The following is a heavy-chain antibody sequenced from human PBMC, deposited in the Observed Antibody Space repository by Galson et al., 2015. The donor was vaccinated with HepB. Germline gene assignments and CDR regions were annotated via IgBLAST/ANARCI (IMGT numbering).Heavy chain of an antibody. Sequence: QSGAEVKKPGESLKISCTGSGYSFTSYWIGWVRQMPGKGLEWMGIIYPGDSDTRYSPSFQGQVTISADKSISTAYLQWSSLKASDTAMYYCAVRGSGSYYNYAFYIWGQGTMVTVSS. D-gene: IGHD3-10*01. CDR3: AVRGSGSYYNYAFYI. V-gene: IGHV5-51*01. J-gene: IGHJ3*02. CDR1: GYSFTSYW. CDR2: IYPGDSDT.